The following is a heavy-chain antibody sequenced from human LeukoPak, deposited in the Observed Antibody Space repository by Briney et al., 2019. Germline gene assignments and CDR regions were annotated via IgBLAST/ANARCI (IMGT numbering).Heavy chain of an antibody. V-gene: IGHV4-38-2*02. Sequence: PSETLSLTCTVSGYSISSGYYWGWIRQPPGKGLEWIGSIYHSGSTYYNPSLKSRVTISVDTSKNQFSLKLSSVTAADTAVYYCARSRGRRWLQIQNGPIDYWGQGTLVTVSS. J-gene: IGHJ4*02. CDR2: IYHSGST. CDR1: GYSISSGYY. D-gene: IGHD5-24*01. CDR3: ARSRGRRWLQIQNGPIDY.